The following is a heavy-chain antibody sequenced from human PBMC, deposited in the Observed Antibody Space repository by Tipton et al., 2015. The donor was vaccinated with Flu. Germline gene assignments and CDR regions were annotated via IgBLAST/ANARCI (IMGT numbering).Heavy chain of an antibody. Sequence: TLSLTCAVSGYSISSGYYWGWIRQPPGKGLEWIGSIYHSGSTYYNPSLKSRVTISVDTSKNRFSLKLSSVTAADTAVYYCARHGYYDILTGYYSWFDPWGQGTLVTVSS. V-gene: IGHV4-38-2*01. CDR2: IYHSGST. J-gene: IGHJ5*02. D-gene: IGHD3-9*01. CDR3: ARHGYYDILTGYYSWFDP. CDR1: GYSISSGYY.